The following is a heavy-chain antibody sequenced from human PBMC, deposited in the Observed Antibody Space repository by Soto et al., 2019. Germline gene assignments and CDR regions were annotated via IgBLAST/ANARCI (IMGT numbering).Heavy chain of an antibody. D-gene: IGHD5-12*01. CDR2: IWYDGGNK. V-gene: IGHV3-33*06. Sequence: GGSLRLSCAASGFTFSSYGMHWVRQAPGKGLEWVAVIWYDGGNKYYADSVKGRFTISRDNSKNTLYLQMNSLRAEDTAVYYCAKARYSGYDYPAPWGQGTLVTVSS. CDR1: GFTFSSYG. J-gene: IGHJ5*02. CDR3: AKARYSGYDYPAP.